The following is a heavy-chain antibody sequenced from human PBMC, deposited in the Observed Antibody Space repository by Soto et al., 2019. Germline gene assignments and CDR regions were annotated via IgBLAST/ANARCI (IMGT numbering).Heavy chain of an antibody. CDR2: IIPILGIA. V-gene: IGHV1-69*02. CDR3: ARGPPLDIVVVPAAMSAVAAAFDI. CDR1: GGTFSSYT. Sequence: SVKVSCKASGGTFSSYTISWVRQAPGQGLEWMGRIIPILGIANYAQKFQGRVTITADKSTSTAYMELSSLRSEDTAVYYCARGPPLDIVVVPAAMSAVAAAFDIWGQGTMLTVSS. J-gene: IGHJ3*02. D-gene: IGHD2-2*01.